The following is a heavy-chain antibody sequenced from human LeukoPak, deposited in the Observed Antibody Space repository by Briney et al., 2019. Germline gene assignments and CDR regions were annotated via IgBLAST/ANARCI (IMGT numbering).Heavy chain of an antibody. Sequence: SETLSLTCAVYGGSFSGYYWSWIRQPPGKGLEWIGEINHSGSTNYNPSLKSRVTISVDTSKNQFSLKLSSVTAADTAVYYCARHSSVLRYFDWLPTVFDYWGQGTLVTVSS. CDR2: INHSGST. D-gene: IGHD3-9*01. J-gene: IGHJ4*02. CDR1: GGSFSGYY. CDR3: ARHSSVLRYFDWLPTVFDY. V-gene: IGHV4-34*01.